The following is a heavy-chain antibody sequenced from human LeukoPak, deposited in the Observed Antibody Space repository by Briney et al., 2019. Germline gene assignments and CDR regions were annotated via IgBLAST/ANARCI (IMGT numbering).Heavy chain of an antibody. CDR3: ARQAGGYYLPFDH. J-gene: IGHJ4*02. V-gene: IGHV3-23*05. CDR2: IDSSGSYT. CDR1: GFTFSSYA. D-gene: IGHD3-22*01. Sequence: GGSLRLSCAVSGFTFSSYAMSWVRQAPGKGLEWVSAIDSSGSYTWYDDSVKGRFTISRDNSKNTLYLQMNSLRAEDTAVYHCARQAGGYYLPFDHWGQGTLVTVSS.